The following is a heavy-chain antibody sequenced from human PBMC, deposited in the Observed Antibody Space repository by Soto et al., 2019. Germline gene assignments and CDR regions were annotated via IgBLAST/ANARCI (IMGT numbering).Heavy chain of an antibody. D-gene: IGHD3-3*01. Sequence: GGSLRLSCAASGFTFSRYWMSWVRQGPGKGLEWVANTKQDGSEKNYVDSVKGRFSISRDNAKRSLYLQMNRLRAEDTAVYYCARDGLYINTSGYYGYWGQGILVTVSS. V-gene: IGHV3-7*03. J-gene: IGHJ4*02. CDR1: GFTFSRYW. CDR3: ARDGLYINTSGYYGY. CDR2: TKQDGSEK.